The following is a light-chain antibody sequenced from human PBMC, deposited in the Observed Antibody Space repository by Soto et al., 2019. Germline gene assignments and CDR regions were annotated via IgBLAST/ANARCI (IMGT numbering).Light chain of an antibody. Sequence: DIQMTQSPSSLSASVGDRVTITCRASQSISSYLNWYQQKPGKAPKLLIYAASSLQSGVPSRFSGSGSGTDFTLTISRLEPEDFAVYYCQQYGSSPLLTFGGGTKVDIK. V-gene: IGKV1-39*01. CDR1: QSISSY. CDR2: AAS. J-gene: IGKJ4*01. CDR3: QQYGSSPLLT.